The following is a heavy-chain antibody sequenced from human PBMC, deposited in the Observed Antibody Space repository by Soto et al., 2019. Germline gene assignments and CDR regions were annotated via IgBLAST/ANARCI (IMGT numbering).Heavy chain of an antibody. CDR1: GGTFSSYA. CDR3: ASRSRQGQQLAPIYYYYYGMDV. Sequence: GASVKVSCKASGGTFSSYAISWVRQAPGQGLEWMGGIIPIFGTANYAQKFQGRVTITADESTSTAYMELSSLRSEDTAVYYRASRSRQGQQLAPIYYYYYGMDVWGQGTTVTVS. J-gene: IGHJ6*02. V-gene: IGHV1-69*13. D-gene: IGHD6-13*01. CDR2: IIPIFGTA.